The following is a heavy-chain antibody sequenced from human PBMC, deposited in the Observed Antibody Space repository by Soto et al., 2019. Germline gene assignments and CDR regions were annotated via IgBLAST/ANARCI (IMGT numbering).Heavy chain of an antibody. V-gene: IGHV4-31*03. CDR1: GGSISTGGYY. D-gene: IGHD3-22*01. Sequence: QVHLQESGPGLVKPSQTLSLTCTVSGGSISTGGYYWNWIRQHPGKGLEWIGYSYYSGNTFYNPSLKCRVTLSVDTSKNQFSLKLKSVTAADTAVYYCARGRRESSVRNYFDSWGQGTLVTVSS. CDR2: SYYSGNT. J-gene: IGHJ4*02. CDR3: ARGRRESSVRNYFDS.